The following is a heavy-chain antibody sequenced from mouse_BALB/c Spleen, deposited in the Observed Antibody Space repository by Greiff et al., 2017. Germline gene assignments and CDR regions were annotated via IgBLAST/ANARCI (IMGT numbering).Heavy chain of an antibody. D-gene: IGHD1-1*01. V-gene: IGHV2-6-2*01. CDR2: IWSDGST. Sequence: QVQLKQSGPDLVAPSQSLSITCTVSGFSLTSYGVHWVRQPPGQGLEWLVVIWSDGSTTYNSALKSRLSISKDNSKSQVFLKMNSLQTDDTAMYYCARHDYGRGAMDDWGQGTSVTVAS. CDR1: GFSLTSYG. CDR3: ARHDYGRGAMDD. J-gene: IGHJ4*01.